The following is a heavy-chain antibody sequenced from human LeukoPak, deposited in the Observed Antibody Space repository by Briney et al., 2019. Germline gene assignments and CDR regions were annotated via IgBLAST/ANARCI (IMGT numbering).Heavy chain of an antibody. Sequence: GGSLRLSCAASGFTFSSYGMHWVRQAPGKGLEWVAFIRYDGSNKYYADSVKGRFTISRDNSKNTLYLQMNSLRAEDTAVYYCAKDTTPPKAGFDPWGQGTLVTASS. J-gene: IGHJ5*02. CDR3: AKDTTPPKAGFDP. CDR2: IRYDGSNK. D-gene: IGHD1-14*01. CDR1: GFTFSSYG. V-gene: IGHV3-30*02.